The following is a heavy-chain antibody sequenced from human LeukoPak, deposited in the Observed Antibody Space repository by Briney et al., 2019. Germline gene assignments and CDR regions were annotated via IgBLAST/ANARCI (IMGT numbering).Heavy chain of an antibody. D-gene: IGHD2-2*01. CDR1: GGSIISSNW. V-gene: IGHV4-4*02. Sequence: SETLSLTCAVSGGSIISSNWWSWVRQPPGKGLEWIGEIYHSGSTNYNPSLKSRVTISVDKSKNQFSLKLSSVTAADTAVYYCARGLVVVPAARKSNWFDPWGQGTLVTVSS. CDR2: IYHSGST. J-gene: IGHJ5*02. CDR3: ARGLVVVPAARKSNWFDP.